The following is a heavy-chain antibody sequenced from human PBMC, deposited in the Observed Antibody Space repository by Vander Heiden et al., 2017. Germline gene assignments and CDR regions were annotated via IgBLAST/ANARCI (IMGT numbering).Heavy chain of an antibody. D-gene: IGHD2-15*01. V-gene: IGHV1-3*01. J-gene: IGHJ6*02. Sequence: QVQLVQSGAEVKKPGASVKVSCKASGYTFPSYAMHWVRQAPGQRLEWMGWINAGNGNTKYSQKFQGRVTITRDTSASTAYMELSSLRSEDTAVYYCARGVVAATPITPGSFSHYGMDVWGQGTTVTVSS. CDR3: ARGVVAATPITPGSFSHYGMDV. CDR2: INAGNGNT. CDR1: GYTFPSYA.